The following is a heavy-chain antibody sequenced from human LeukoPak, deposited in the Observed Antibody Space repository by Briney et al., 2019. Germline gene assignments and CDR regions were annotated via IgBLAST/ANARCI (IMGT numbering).Heavy chain of an antibody. J-gene: IGHJ4*02. Sequence: SQTLSLTCTVSGGSISSGDYYWRWLRQPPGKGLEWLGYIYYSGSTYYNPSLKSRVTISVDTSKNQFSLKLSSVTAADTAVYYCARGPRTYYGSGSYEDYWGQGTLVTVSS. CDR1: GGSISSGDYY. V-gene: IGHV4-30-4*01. CDR3: ARGPRTYYGSGSYEDY. CDR2: IYYSGST. D-gene: IGHD3-10*01.